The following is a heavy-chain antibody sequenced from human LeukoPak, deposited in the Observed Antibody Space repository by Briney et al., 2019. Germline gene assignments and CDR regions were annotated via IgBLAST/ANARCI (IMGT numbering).Heavy chain of an antibody. D-gene: IGHD3-22*01. CDR2: ITTSDGNT. CDR3: AKSRYITMIVVVTPLFDY. CDR1: GFTFSSYT. J-gene: IGHJ4*02. Sequence: PGGSLRLSCAASGFTFSSYTMSWVRQAPGKGLEWVSTITTSDGNTYYADSVKGRFTISRDNSKNTLHLQMNSLRAEDTAVYYCAKSRYITMIVVVTPLFDYWGQGTLVTVSS. V-gene: IGHV3-23*01.